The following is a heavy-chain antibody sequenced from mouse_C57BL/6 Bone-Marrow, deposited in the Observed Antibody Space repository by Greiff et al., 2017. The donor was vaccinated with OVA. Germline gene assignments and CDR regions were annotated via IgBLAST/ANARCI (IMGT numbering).Heavy chain of an antibody. V-gene: IGHV1-39*01. J-gene: IGHJ4*01. CDR2: INPNYGTT. D-gene: IGHD1-1*01. Sequence: EVKLMESGPELVKPGASVKISCKASGYSFTDYNMNWVKQSNGKSLEWIGVINPNYGTTSYNQKFKGKATLTVDQSSSTAYMQLNSLTSEDSAVYYCARGAEHYALAMDYWGQGTSVTVSS. CDR1: GYSFTDYN. CDR3: ARGAEHYALAMDY.